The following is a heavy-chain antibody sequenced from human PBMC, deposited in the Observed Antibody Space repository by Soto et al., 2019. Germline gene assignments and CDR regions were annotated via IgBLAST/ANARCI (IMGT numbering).Heavy chain of an antibody. CDR3: ARLYYDILTGPGGMDV. D-gene: IGHD3-9*01. CDR2: INAGNGNT. J-gene: IGHJ6*02. Sequence: ASVKVSCKASGYTFTSYAMHWGRQAPGQRLEWMGWINAGNGNTKYSQKFQGRVTITRDTSASTAYMELSSLRSEDTAVYYCARLYYDILTGPGGMDVWGQGTTVTVSS. V-gene: IGHV1-3*01. CDR1: GYTFTSYA.